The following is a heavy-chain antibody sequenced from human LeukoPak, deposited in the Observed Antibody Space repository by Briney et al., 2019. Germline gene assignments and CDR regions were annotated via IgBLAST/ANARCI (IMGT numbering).Heavy chain of an antibody. CDR1: GFTLSSYS. J-gene: IGHJ6*02. Sequence: PGGSLRLSCAASGFTLSSYSMNWVRQAPGKGLEWVSSISSSSSYIYYADSVKGRFTISRDNAKNSLYLQMNSLRAEDTAVYYCATEGGDGMDVWGQGTTVTVSS. V-gene: IGHV3-21*01. D-gene: IGHD3-16*01. CDR3: ATEGGDGMDV. CDR2: ISSSSSYI.